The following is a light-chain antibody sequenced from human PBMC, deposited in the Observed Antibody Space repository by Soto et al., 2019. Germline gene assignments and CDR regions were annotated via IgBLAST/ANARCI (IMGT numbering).Light chain of an antibody. CDR1: KSNIENNP. J-gene: IGLJ3*02. CDR2: MNN. V-gene: IGLV1-44*01. Sequence: QSALTQPPSASGTPGQSVTISCSGGKSNIENNPVNWYQQFPGAAPKLLISMNNQRPSGVPARFSGFKAATSASLTISGLQSEDEADYYCTAWDDNMRGVLFGGGTKVTVL. CDR3: TAWDDNMRGVL.